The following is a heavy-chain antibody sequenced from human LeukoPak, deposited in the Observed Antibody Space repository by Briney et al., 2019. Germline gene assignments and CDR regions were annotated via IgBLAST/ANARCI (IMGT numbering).Heavy chain of an antibody. CDR3: AKDYGLLVPAAPHFEY. J-gene: IGHJ4*02. D-gene: IGHD2-2*01. CDR2: ISWDGGSR. CDR1: GFIFDDYT. Sequence: GGSLRLSCAASGFIFDDYTMHWVRQVPGKGLEWVSLISWDGGSRYYSDSVKGRFTIARDNSKDSLYLQMNSLRTEDSAVYYCAKDYGLLVPAAPHFEYWGQGTLVTVSS. V-gene: IGHV3-43*01.